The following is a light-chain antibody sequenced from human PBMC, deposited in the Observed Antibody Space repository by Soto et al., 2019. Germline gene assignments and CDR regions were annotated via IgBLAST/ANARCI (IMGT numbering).Light chain of an antibody. V-gene: IGKV4-1*01. CDR2: WAS. Sequence: DIVMTQSPDSLAVYLGERATINCKSSQSVLYSPNNNNYLAWYQQKPGHPPKLLIYWASTRESGVPDRFSGSGSGTDFTLTISSLQAEDVALYYCQQYYSIPPTFGQGTKVEIK. CDR1: QSVLYSPNNNNY. CDR3: QQYYSIPPT. J-gene: IGKJ1*01.